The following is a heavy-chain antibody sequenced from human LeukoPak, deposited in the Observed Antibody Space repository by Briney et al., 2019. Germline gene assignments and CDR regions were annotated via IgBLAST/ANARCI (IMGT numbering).Heavy chain of an antibody. V-gene: IGHV3-66*01. CDR2: IYSGGST. D-gene: IGHD3-10*01. J-gene: IGHJ3*02. CDR3: ARVGTYDAVDI. CDR1: RLTVSSKY. Sequence: GGSLRLSCVVSRLTVSSKYMSWVRQAPGKGLEWVSVIYSGGSTYYADSVKGRFTISRDNSKNMLYLQMNSLRAEDTPVYYCARVGTYDAVDIWGQGTMVTVSS.